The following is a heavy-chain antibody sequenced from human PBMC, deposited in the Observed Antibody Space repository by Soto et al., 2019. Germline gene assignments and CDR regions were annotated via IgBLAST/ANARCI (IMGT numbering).Heavy chain of an antibody. CDR1: EYTFTSYA. V-gene: IGHV1-3*01. J-gene: IGHJ5*02. Sequence: ASVKVSCKASEYTFTSYAMHWVRQAPGQSLEWMGWINAGNGNTKYSQKFQGRVTITRDTSASTAYMELRSLRSDDTAIYYCARDPHEFWTSYWFDPWGQGTPVTSPQ. CDR3: ARDPHEFWTSYWFDP. CDR2: INAGNGNT. D-gene: IGHD3-3*01.